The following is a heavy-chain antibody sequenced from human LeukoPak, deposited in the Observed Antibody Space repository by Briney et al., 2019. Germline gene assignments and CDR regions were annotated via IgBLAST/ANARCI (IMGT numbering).Heavy chain of an antibody. V-gene: IGHV3-64*04. CDR3: ARDRYCSGGSCYGWFDP. CDR1: GFTFSSYA. Sequence: GGSLRLSCSASGFTFSSYAMHWVRQAPGKGLEYVSAISSNGGSTYYADSVKGRFTISRDNAKNSLYLQMNSLRAEDTAVYHCARDRYCSGGSCYGWFDPWGQGTLVTVSS. D-gene: IGHD2-15*01. CDR2: ISSNGGST. J-gene: IGHJ5*02.